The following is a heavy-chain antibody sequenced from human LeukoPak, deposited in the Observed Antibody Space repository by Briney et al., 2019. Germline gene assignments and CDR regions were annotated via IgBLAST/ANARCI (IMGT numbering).Heavy chain of an antibody. CDR3: TRGDDFWSGYYYYYYMDV. D-gene: IGHD3-3*01. CDR1: GFTFGDYA. CDR2: IRSKAYGGTT. Sequence: PGGSLRLSRTASGFTFGDYAMSWVRQAPGKGLEWVGFIRSKAYGGTTEYAASVKGRFTISRDDSKSIAYLQMNSLKTEDTAVYYCTRGDDFWSGYYYYYYMDVWGKGTTVTVSS. J-gene: IGHJ6*03. V-gene: IGHV3-49*04.